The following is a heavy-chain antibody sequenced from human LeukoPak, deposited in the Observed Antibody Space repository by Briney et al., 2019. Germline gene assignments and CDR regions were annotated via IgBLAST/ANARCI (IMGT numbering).Heavy chain of an antibody. J-gene: IGHJ4*02. CDR3: ARISPNYYFDY. V-gene: IGHV3-21*01. Sequence: TGGSLRLSCAASGFTFSNYNMNWVRQAPGKGLEWVSSISSSNNYIYYADSVKGRFTISRDNAKNSLYLQMNSLRAEDTAVYYCARISPNYYFDYWGQGSPVTVSS. CDR1: GFTFSNYN. CDR2: ISSSNNYI.